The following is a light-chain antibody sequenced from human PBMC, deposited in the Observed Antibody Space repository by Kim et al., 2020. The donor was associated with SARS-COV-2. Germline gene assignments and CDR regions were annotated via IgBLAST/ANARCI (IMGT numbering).Light chain of an antibody. CDR1: KLGDKY. J-gene: IGLJ2*01. CDR3: QAWDSSIVV. Sequence: ASPGQTASITCSGDKLGDKYACWYQQKPGQSPVLVIYRDTKRPSGIPERFSGSNSGNTATLTISGTQAMDEADYYCQAWDSSIVVFGGGTQLTVL. V-gene: IGLV3-1*01. CDR2: RDT.